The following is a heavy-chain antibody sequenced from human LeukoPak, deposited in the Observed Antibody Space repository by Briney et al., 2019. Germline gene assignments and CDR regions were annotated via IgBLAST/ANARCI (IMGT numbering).Heavy chain of an antibody. CDR1: GFAFSSYG. J-gene: IGHJ4*02. D-gene: IGHD6-19*01. CDR3: AREYSSGWYEVGYFDY. CDR2: IWYDGSNK. Sequence: PGGSLRLSCAASGFAFSSYGMHWVRQAPGKGLEWVAVIWYDGSNKYYADSVKGRFTISRDNSKNTLYLQMNSLRAEDTAVYYCAREYSSGWYEVGYFDYWGQGTLVTVSS. V-gene: IGHV3-33*01.